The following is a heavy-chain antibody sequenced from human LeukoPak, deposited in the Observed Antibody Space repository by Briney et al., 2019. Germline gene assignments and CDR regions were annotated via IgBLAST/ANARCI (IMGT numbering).Heavy chain of an antibody. CDR1: GGSISSYY. J-gene: IGHJ3*02. CDR2: IYYSGST. Sequence: SETLSLTCTVSGGSISSYYWSWIRQPPGKGLEWIGYIYYSGSTNCDPSVKSRVAMSVDTSKKQFSLKLSSLTAADTAVYYCARGGTAVIAPYAFDIWGQGTMVTVSS. V-gene: IGHV4-59*01. D-gene: IGHD4-23*01. CDR3: ARGGTAVIAPYAFDI.